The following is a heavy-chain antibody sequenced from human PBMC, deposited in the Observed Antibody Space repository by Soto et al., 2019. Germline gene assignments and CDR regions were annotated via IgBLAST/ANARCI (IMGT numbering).Heavy chain of an antibody. CDR1: GFTFSSYG. D-gene: IGHD1-26*01. CDR2: VSYDGSNK. CDR3: ARNGEWEPLRDPLYYYYGMDV. V-gene: IGHV3-30*03. Sequence: QVQLVESGGGVVQPGRSLRLSCAASGFTFSSYGMHWVRQAPGKGLEWVAVVSYDGSNKYYADSVKGRFTISRDNSKNTLYLQMNSLRAEETAVYYFARNGEWEPLRDPLYYYYGMDVWGQGTTVTVSS. J-gene: IGHJ6*02.